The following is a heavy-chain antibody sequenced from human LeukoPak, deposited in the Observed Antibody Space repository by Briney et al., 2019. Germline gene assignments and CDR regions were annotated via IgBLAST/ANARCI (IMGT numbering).Heavy chain of an antibody. CDR2: ISSSGSTI. V-gene: IGHV3-48*03. CDR1: GFTFSSYE. CDR3: AKDSGLVAGYDY. Sequence: GGSPRLSCAASGFTFSSYEMNWVRQAPGKGLEWVSYISSSGSTIYYADSVKGRFTISGDNSKNSLYLQMNSLRTEDTALYYCAKDSGLVAGYDYWGQGTLVTVSS. J-gene: IGHJ4*02. D-gene: IGHD6-19*01.